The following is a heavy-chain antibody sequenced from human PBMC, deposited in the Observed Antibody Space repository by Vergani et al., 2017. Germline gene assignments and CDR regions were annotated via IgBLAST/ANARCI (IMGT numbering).Heavy chain of an antibody. CDR1: GYSISSGYY. D-gene: IGHD3-16*01. CDR3: ASDAGGYVWGSYEAWFDP. J-gene: IGHJ5*02. V-gene: IGHV4-38-2*02. CDR2: IYHSGST. Sequence: QVQLQESGPGLVKPSETLSLTCTVSGYSISSGYYWGWIRQPPGQGLEWIGSIYHSGSTYYNPSLKSRVTISVDTSKNQFPLKLSSVTAADTAVYYCASDAGGYVWGSYEAWFDPWGQGTLVTVSS.